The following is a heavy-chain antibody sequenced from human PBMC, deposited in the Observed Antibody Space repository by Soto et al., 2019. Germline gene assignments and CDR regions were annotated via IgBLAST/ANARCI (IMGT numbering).Heavy chain of an antibody. CDR3: ARAGYCGLIWFY. Sequence: GGSLRLSCAVSGFTFGSYWMNWVRLIPGKGLEWVAYIKPDGSATYYVDSVKGRFTISRDNAKNSLYLQMNSLRVEDTSVYYCARAGYCGLIWFYWGQGSLVTVSS. D-gene: IGHD6-25*01. J-gene: IGHJ4*02. CDR1: GFTFGSYW. CDR2: IKPDGSAT. V-gene: IGHV3-7*01.